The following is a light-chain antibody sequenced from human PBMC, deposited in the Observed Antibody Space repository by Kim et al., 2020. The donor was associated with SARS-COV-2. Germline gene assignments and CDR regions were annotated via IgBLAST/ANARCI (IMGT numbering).Light chain of an antibody. CDR2: TAN. CDR3: LQTYASPPT. J-gene: IGKJ1*01. V-gene: IGKV1-39*01. CDR1: QSISNY. Sequence: ASVGDRITITCRASQSISNYLSWYQQKPGKVPKLLIHTANNLQSGVPSRFSGSRSGTDFTLTIGSLQPEDFATYYCLQTYASPPTFGQGTKVDIK.